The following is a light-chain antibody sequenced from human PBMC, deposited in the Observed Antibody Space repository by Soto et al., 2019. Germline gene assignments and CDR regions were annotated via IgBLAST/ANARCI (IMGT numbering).Light chain of an antibody. Sequence: QAVVTQPPSASGTPGQRVTISCSGSSSNIGSNTVNWYQQLPGTAPKLLIYGNNIRPSGVPDRFSGSKSGTSASLAITGLQADDEADYYCHSYDRSLSGSVFGGGTKLTVL. V-gene: IGLV1-44*01. CDR3: HSYDRSLSGSV. CDR2: GNN. J-gene: IGLJ3*02. CDR1: SSNIGSNT.